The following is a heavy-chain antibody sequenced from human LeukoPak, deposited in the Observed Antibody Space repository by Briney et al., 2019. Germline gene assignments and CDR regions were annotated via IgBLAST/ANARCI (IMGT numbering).Heavy chain of an antibody. CDR3: ARRWGNWFDP. CDR2: ISGSGGST. V-gene: IGHV3-23*01. J-gene: IGHJ5*02. CDR1: GFNFSSHS. Sequence: PGGSLRLSRAASGFNFSSHSMKWVRQAPGKGLEWVSAISGSGGSTYYADSVKGRFTISRDNSKNTLYLQMNSLRAEDTAVYYCARRWGNWFDPWGQGTLVTVSS. D-gene: IGHD4-23*01.